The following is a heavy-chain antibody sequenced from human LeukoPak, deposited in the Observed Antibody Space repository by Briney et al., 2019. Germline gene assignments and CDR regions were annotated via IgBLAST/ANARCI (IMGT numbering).Heavy chain of an antibody. CDR1: GFMFNTYW. Sequence: GGSLRLSCAASGFMFNTYWMAWVRQAPGKGLEWVANIKEDGSDKNYADSVKGRFTISRDNADNSLYLHMNSLRAEDTAVYYCARGDRRDYWGQGTLVTVSS. J-gene: IGHJ4*02. CDR3: ARGDRRDY. D-gene: IGHD3-22*01. CDR2: IKEDGSDK. V-gene: IGHV3-7*01.